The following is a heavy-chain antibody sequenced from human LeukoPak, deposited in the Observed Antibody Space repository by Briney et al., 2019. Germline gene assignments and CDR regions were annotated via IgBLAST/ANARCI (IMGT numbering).Heavy chain of an antibody. CDR1: GGSISSTSHY. CDR2: IYYSGST. J-gene: IGHJ1*01. D-gene: IGHD4-23*01. V-gene: IGHV4-39*01. Sequence: PSETLSLTCTVSGGSISSTSHYWAWIRQPPGKGLEWIGNIYYSGSTSYNPSLKSRITISVDTSKNQFSLRLSSVTAADTAVYYCARRGSNPYFQYWGQGTLVTVSS. CDR3: ARRGSNPYFQY.